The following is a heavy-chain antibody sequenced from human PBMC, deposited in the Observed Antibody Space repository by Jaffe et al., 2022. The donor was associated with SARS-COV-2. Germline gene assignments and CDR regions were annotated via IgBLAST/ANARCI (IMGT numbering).Heavy chain of an antibody. J-gene: IGHJ4*02. CDR2: IGSTSYGGTT. CDR1: GFTFGDYA. CDR3: TRDGYSYGYAPFDY. D-gene: IGHD5-18*01. Sequence: EVQLVESGGGLVQPGRSLRLSCTASGFTFGDYAMGWFRQAPGKGLQWVGSIGSTSYGGTTEYAASVKGTFTISRDDSKSTAYLQMNSLKTEDTAVYYCTRDGYSYGYAPFDYWGQGTLVTVSS. V-gene: IGHV3-49*03.